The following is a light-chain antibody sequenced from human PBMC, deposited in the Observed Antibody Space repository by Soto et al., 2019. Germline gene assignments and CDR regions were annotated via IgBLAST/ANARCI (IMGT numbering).Light chain of an antibody. CDR1: QTNNNY. CDR2: SAS. Sequence: DIQMTQSPSSLSASAGDSLTITCLSSQTNNNYLDWYQQKPGKAPKLLVYSASNLQSGVPSRFSGSGSGTNFTLTISDLQAEDFATYYCQKSDSTPWTFGQGTKVDIK. J-gene: IGKJ1*01. CDR3: QKSDSTPWT. V-gene: IGKV1-39*01.